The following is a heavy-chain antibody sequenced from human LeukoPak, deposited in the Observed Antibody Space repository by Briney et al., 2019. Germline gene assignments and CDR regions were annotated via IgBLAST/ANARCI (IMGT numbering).Heavy chain of an antibody. CDR2: IYSGGST. CDR3: ARVIQLWRNGFDY. V-gene: IGHV3-53*01. D-gene: IGHD5-18*01. Sequence: GSLRLSCAASGFTVSSNYMSWVRQAPGKGLEWVSVIYSGGSTYYADSVKGRFTISRDNSKNTLYLQMNSLRAEDTAVYYCARVIQLWRNGFDYWGQGTLVTVSS. J-gene: IGHJ4*02. CDR1: GFTVSSNY.